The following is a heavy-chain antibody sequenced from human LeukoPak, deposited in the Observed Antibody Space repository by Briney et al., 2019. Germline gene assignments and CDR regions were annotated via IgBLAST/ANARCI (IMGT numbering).Heavy chain of an antibody. J-gene: IGHJ6*01. CDR2: ISGTGDNT. D-gene: IGHD1-26*01. CDR3: AKMKGHPLPKYYMDV. CDR1: GFTFDDYA. Sequence: GGSLRLSCAASGFTFDDYAMHWVRQAPGKGLEWVSGISGTGDNTLYADSVKGRFTISRDNSKNTLYLEMNSLRAEDTAIYYCAKMKGHPLPKYYMDVWGQGTTVTVSS. V-gene: IGHV3-23*01.